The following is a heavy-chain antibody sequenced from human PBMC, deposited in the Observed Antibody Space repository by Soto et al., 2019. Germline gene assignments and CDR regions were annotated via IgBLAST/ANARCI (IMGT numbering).Heavy chain of an antibody. CDR1: GGSVSSGSYY. D-gene: IGHD3-22*01. CDR3: ARDEVGDSTFDY. CDR2: IYYSGST. Sequence: SETLSLTCTVSGGSVSSGSYYWSWIRQPPGKGLEWIGYIYYSGSTNYNPSLKSRVTISVDTSKNQFSLKLSSVTAADTAVYYCARDEVGDSTFDYWGQGTLVTVSS. V-gene: IGHV4-61*01. J-gene: IGHJ4*02.